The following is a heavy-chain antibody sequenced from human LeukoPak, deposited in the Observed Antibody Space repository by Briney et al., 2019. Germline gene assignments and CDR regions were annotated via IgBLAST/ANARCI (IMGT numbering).Heavy chain of an antibody. J-gene: IGHJ6*02. D-gene: IGHD3-22*01. CDR3: AKDFPHYYEVPHGMDV. CDR2: ISVRAGTI. Sequence: GGSLRLSCAASGFGFGQYEMNWVRQAPGKGLEWIAYISVRAGTIYYGDSAEGRFTISRDDAKNSLYLQMNGLRVEDTAIYYCAKDFPHYYEVPHGMDVWGQGTPVTV. CDR1: GFGFGQYE. V-gene: IGHV3-48*03.